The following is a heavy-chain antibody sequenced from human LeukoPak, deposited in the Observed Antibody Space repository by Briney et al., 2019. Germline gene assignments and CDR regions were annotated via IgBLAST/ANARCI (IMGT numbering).Heavy chain of an antibody. CDR1: GGSICSYY. D-gene: IGHD2-15*01. Sequence: TLSLTCTVSGGSICSYYWSWIRQPQGRGLERIGYIYYSSSTNYNPSLKSRVTISVDTSKNQFSLKLSSVTAADTAMYYCARVFPPVVVVAATHPGYGMDVWGQGTTVTVSS. CDR3: ARVFPPVVVVAATHPGYGMDV. J-gene: IGHJ6*02. V-gene: IGHV4-59*01. CDR2: IYYSSST.